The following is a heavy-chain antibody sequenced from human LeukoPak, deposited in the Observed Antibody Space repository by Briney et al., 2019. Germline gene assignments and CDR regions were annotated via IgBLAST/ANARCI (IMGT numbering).Heavy chain of an antibody. CDR1: GFTFSSYS. CDR2: ISSSSSYI. CDR3: ARDRVGYYYGSGTGADWFDP. V-gene: IGHV3-21*01. D-gene: IGHD3-10*01. Sequence: AGGSLRLSCAASGFTFSSYSMNWVRQAPGKGLEWVSSISSSSSYIYYADSVKGRFTISRDNAKNSLYLQMSSLRAEDTAVYYCARDRVGYYYGSGTGADWFDPWGQGTLVTVSS. J-gene: IGHJ5*02.